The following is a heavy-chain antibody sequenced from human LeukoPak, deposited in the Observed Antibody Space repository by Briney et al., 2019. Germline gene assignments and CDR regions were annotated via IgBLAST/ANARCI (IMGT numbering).Heavy chain of an antibody. D-gene: IGHD3-22*01. J-gene: IGHJ4*02. CDR3: AREGYYDSSGYWRY. V-gene: IGHV1-2*02. CDR2: INPNSGGT. CDR1: GYTFTGYY. Sequence: ASVKVSCKASGYTFTGYYMHWVRQAPEQGIEWMGWINPNSGGTNYAQKFQGRVTMTRDTSISTAYMELSRLRSDDTAVYYCAREGYYDSSGYWRYWGQGTLVTVSS.